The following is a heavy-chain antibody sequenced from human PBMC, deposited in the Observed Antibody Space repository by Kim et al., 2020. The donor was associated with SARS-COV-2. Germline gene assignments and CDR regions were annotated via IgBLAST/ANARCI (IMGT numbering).Heavy chain of an antibody. V-gene: IGHV1-69*06. D-gene: IGHD6-19*01. CDR3: AIRSGYSSGWSPYYYGMDV. CDR2: IIPIFGTA. J-gene: IGHJ6*02. CDR1: GGTFSSYA. Sequence: SVKVSCKASGGTFSSYAISWVRQAPGQGLEWMGGIIPIFGTANYAQKFQGRVTITADKSTSTAYMELSSLRSEDTAVYYCAIRSGYSSGWSPYYYGMDVWGQGTTVTVSS.